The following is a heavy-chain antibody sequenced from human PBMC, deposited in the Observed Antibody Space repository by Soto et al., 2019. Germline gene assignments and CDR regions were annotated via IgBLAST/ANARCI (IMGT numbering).Heavy chain of an antibody. Sequence: SETLSLTCTVSGDSMSGFYWSWIRQTPGKGLEWIGYINYVGRTSYYSPSLQSRVTISLDSSKNQFSLILSSVTAADTAVYFCARFRRNYFDYWGQGTQVT. D-gene: IGHD3-10*01. V-gene: IGHV4-59*01. CDR1: GDSMSGFY. J-gene: IGHJ4*02. CDR3: ARFRRNYFDY. CDR2: INYVGRTS.